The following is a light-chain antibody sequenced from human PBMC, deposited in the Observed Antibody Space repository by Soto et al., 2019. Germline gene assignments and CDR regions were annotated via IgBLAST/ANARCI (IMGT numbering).Light chain of an antibody. V-gene: IGLV1-44*01. J-gene: IGLJ2*01. Sequence: QSVLTQPPSASGTPGQRVTISCSGSSSNIGSNTANWYQQLPGTAPKLLIYNNDQRPSGVPDRFSGSKSGTSASLAISGLQSEDEADYYCAAWDASLNGVVFGGGTKLTV. CDR3: AAWDASLNGVV. CDR1: SSNIGSNT. CDR2: NND.